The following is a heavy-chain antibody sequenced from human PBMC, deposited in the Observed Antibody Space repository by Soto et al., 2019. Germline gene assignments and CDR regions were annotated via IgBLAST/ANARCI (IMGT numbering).Heavy chain of an antibody. CDR1: GFTFSEHY. D-gene: IGHD6-13*01. J-gene: IGHJ6*02. CDR3: ARGKKRVAAAGTPYYYYYYGMDV. CDR2: TRNKANSYTT. Sequence: VGSLRLSCAASGFTFSEHYMDWVRQAPGKGLEWVGRTRNKANSYTTEYAASVKGRFTISRDDSKNSLYLQMNSLKTEDTAVYYCARGKKRVAAAGTPYYYYYYGMDVWGQGTTVTV. V-gene: IGHV3-72*01.